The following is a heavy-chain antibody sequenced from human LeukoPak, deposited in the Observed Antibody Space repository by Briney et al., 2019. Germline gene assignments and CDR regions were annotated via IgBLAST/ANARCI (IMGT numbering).Heavy chain of an antibody. CDR3: TSRPTPFYYYDSSASDAFES. CDR1: GFTFSGSA. CDR2: IRSKGNSYAT. V-gene: IGHV3-73*01. D-gene: IGHD3-22*01. Sequence: GGSLRLSCAASGFTFSGSAIHWVRQASGIGLEWVGRIRSKGNSYATAYAASVNGRFTISRDDSQNTAYLQMNSLKTEDTAVYYCTSRPTPFYYYDSSASDAFESWGEGTMVTVSS. J-gene: IGHJ3*02.